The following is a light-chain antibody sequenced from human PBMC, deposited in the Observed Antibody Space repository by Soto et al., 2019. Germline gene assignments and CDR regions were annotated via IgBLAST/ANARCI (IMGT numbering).Light chain of an antibody. CDR2: GAS. CDR1: QSVSSN. CDR3: QQYNNWPPGT. Sequence: EIVMTQSPATLSVSPGERATLSCRASQSVSSNLAWYQQKPGQAPRLLIYGASTRATGIPARFSGSGSGTEFTLTISSLQSEDFAVYYYQQYNNWPPGTFGQGTRWIS. V-gene: IGKV3-15*01. J-gene: IGKJ1*01.